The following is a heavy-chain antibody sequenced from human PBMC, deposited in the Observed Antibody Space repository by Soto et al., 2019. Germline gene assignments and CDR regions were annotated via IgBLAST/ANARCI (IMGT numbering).Heavy chain of an antibody. V-gene: IGHV3-33*01. CDR1: GFTFSSYG. CDR3: SREDVGMVIAAAGTNWFDP. Sequence: QVQLVESGGGVGQPGRSLRLSCAASGFTFSSYGMHWVRQAPGKGLEWVAVIWYDGSNKYYADSVKGRFTISRDNSKNTLYLQMNSLRAEDSAVSYCSREDVGMVIAAAGTNWFDPWGQGTLVTVSS. D-gene: IGHD6-13*01. J-gene: IGHJ5*02. CDR2: IWYDGSNK.